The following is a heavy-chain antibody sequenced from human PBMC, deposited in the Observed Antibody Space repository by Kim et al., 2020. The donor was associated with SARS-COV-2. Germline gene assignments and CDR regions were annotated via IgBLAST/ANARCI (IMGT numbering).Heavy chain of an antibody. Sequence: AQKFQGRVTMTRDTSTSTVYMELSSLRSEDTAVYYCARYYCSGGSCHFDYWGQGTLVTVSS. J-gene: IGHJ4*02. D-gene: IGHD2-15*01. V-gene: IGHV1-46*01. CDR3: ARYYCSGGSCHFDY.